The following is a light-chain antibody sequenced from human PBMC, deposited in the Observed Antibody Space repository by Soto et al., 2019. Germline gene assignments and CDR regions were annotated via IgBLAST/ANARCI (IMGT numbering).Light chain of an antibody. J-gene: IGKJ4*01. V-gene: IGKV1-5*03. CDR3: QQYSSYPSLT. CDR2: KAS. CDR1: QTINNL. Sequence: DIRMSQSPSTLSASEGDRVSITCRASQTINNLMAWYQQKPGQAPKLLIYKASNLETGVPSRFSGSGSGTEFTLTISSLQPDDFATYYCQQYSSYPSLTFGGGTKVDIK.